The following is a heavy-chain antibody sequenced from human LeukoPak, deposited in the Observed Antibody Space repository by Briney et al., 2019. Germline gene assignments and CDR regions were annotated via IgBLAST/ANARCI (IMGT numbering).Heavy chain of an antibody. V-gene: IGHV1-69*04. Sequence: GASVKVSCKASGGTFSSYTISWVRQAPGQGLEWMGRIIPILGIANYAQKFQGRVTITADKSTSTAYMELSSPRSEDTAVYYCAREDSWIQLSYWGQGTLVTVSS. CDR1: GGTFSSYT. D-gene: IGHD5-18*01. CDR3: AREDSWIQLSY. CDR2: IIPILGIA. J-gene: IGHJ4*02.